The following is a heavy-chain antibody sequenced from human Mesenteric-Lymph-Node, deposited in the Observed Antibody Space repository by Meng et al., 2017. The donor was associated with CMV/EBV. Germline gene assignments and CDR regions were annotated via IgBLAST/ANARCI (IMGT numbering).Heavy chain of an antibody. CDR3: ARVSSRDGYNYDY. CDR1: GGSISSSNW. D-gene: IGHD5-24*01. V-gene: IGHV4-4*02. J-gene: IGHJ4*02. Sequence: AVSGGSISSSNWGSWVRQSPGKGPEWIGEIYHSGSTNYNPSLKSRVTMSVDKSKNRFFLRLNSVTAADTAVYYCARVSSRDGYNYDYWGQGTLVTVSS. CDR2: IYHSGST.